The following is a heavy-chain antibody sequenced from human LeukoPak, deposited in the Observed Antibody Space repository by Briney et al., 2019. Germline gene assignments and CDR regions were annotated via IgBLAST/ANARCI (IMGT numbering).Heavy chain of an antibody. CDR2: IYYSGST. D-gene: IGHD3-22*01. Sequence: SETLSLTCTVSGGSFSSSSYYWGWIRQPPGKGLEWIGSIYYSGSTYYNPSLKSRVTMSVDTSKNHFSLKLSSVTAADTAVYFCARDTQGNGSTDYCLDYWGQGTLVTVSS. CDR3: ARDTQGNGSTDYCLDY. CDR1: GGSFSSSSYY. V-gene: IGHV4-39*07. J-gene: IGHJ4*02.